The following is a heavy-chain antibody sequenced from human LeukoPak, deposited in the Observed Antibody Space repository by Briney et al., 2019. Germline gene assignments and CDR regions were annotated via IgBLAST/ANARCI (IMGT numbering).Heavy chain of an antibody. D-gene: IGHD1-26*01. V-gene: IGHV3-23*01. CDR1: GFTLSNYA. CDR2: VSGGGRST. Sequence: PPGGSLRLSCAASGFTLSNYAMSWVRQVPGKGLEWVSTVSGGGRSTYYTDSVKGRFTISRDNSKNTLYLQMNSLRAEDTAVYYCARVGGNYHAGWFDSWGQGTLVTVSS. CDR3: ARVGGNYHAGWFDS. J-gene: IGHJ5*01.